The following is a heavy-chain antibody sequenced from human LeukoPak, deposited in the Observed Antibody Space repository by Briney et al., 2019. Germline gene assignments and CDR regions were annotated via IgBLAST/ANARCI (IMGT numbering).Heavy chain of an antibody. V-gene: IGHV4-38-2*02. CDR2: IYHSGST. D-gene: IGHD3-9*01. Sequence: SETLSLTCTVSGYSISSGYYWGWIRQPPGKGLEWIGGIYHSGSTYYNPSLKSRVPISVDTSKNQFSLKLSSVTAADTAVYYCAREDYDILTGYRGYNWFDPWGQGTLVTVSS. CDR3: AREDYDILTGYRGYNWFDP. J-gene: IGHJ5*02. CDR1: GYSISSGYY.